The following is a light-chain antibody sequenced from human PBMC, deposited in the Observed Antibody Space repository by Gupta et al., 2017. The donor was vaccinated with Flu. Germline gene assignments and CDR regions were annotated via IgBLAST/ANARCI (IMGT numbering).Light chain of an antibody. J-gene: IGKJ1*01. V-gene: IGKV2-28*01. Sequence: VIPGEPASISCSLSQSRRQRNGYNYSDWHLQNGGQTRHLLIYVASRAASRLPDRMSSSGSGADFTLKSTIGAAEDVVIYCCTRALEIPRTFGQGTRVEIK. CDR3: TRALEIPRT. CDR2: VAS. CDR1: QSRRQRNGYNY.